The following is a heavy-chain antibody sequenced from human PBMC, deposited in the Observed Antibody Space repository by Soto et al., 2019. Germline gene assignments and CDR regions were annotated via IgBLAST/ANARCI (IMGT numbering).Heavy chain of an antibody. D-gene: IGHD3-3*01. CDR2: ISGSGGST. CDR3: AKATTYYDFWSGYPANNAFDI. CDR1: GFTFSSYA. V-gene: IGHV3-23*01. J-gene: IGHJ3*02. Sequence: GGSLRLSCAASGFTFSSYAMSWVRQAPGKGLEWVSAISGSGGSTYYADSVKGRFTISRDNSKNTLYLQMNSLRAEDTAVYYCAKATTYYDFWSGYPANNAFDIWGQGTMVTVSS.